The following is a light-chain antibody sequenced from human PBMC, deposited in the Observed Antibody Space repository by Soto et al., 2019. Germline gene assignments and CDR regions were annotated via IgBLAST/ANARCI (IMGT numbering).Light chain of an antibody. CDR1: QSVSSSY. CDR2: GAS. Sequence: EIVLTQSPGTLSLSPGERATLSCRASQSVSSSYLAWYQQKPGQAPRLLIYGASSRATGIPDRFSGSGSGTDFTLTISRLEPEDFAVYYYQQYGSSPPTFTFGPGTKVDIK. CDR3: QQYGSSPPTFT. J-gene: IGKJ3*01. V-gene: IGKV3-20*01.